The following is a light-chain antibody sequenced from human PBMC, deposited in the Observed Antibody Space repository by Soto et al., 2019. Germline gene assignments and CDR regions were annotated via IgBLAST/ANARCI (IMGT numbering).Light chain of an antibody. J-gene: IGKJ1*01. CDR1: QSISSW. CDR3: QQYNSYLWT. V-gene: IGKV1-5*01. CDR2: DAS. Sequence: DIQMTQSPSTLSASVGDRVTITCRASQSISSWLAWYQQKPGKAPKLLIYDASSLESGVPSRFSGSGSRTEFNLTISSLQPDDFATYYCQQYNSYLWTFGQGTKVEIK.